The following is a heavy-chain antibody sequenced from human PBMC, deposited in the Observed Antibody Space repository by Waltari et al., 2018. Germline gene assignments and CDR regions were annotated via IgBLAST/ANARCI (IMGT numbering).Heavy chain of an antibody. J-gene: IGHJ4*02. V-gene: IGHV1-46*03. CDR3: ASQRAGSGWLSIDY. D-gene: IGHD6-19*01. CDR1: GYPFTTYY. CDR2: INPDGGST. Sequence: QVQLVQSGAEVKKPGASVKVSCKASGYPFTTYYMHWVRQAPGQGLEWVGIINPDGGSTSCAQKFQDRLTMTRDTSTSTVYMQLTSLTSEDTAVYYCASQRAGSGWLSIDYWGQGTLVTVSS.